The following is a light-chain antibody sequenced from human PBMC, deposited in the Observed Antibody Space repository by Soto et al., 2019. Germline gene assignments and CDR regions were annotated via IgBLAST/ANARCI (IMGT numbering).Light chain of an antibody. V-gene: IGKV3-15*01. CDR3: HQYNNWPPWT. Sequence: EIVMTQSPATLSVSPGERATLSCRASRSVSSNLAWYQQKPGQAPRLLIYGASTRATGIPARFSGSGSGTEFTLTISSLQSEDYAVYYCHQYNNWPPWTFGQGTKVDIK. CDR1: RSVSSN. J-gene: IGKJ1*01. CDR2: GAS.